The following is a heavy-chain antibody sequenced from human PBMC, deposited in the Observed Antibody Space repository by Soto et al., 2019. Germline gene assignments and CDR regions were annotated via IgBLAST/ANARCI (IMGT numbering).Heavy chain of an antibody. CDR3: ARVLRGYYCMDV. CDR2: INPDGSIT. Sequence: GGSLRLSCAASGFTFTNYWMHWVRQAPGKGLVWVSRINPDGSITSRADSVKGRFTISRDNAKNTLYLQMSSLRAEDTAVYYCARVLRGYYCMDVWGKGTTVTVSS. J-gene: IGHJ6*03. CDR1: GFTFTNYW. V-gene: IGHV3-74*01.